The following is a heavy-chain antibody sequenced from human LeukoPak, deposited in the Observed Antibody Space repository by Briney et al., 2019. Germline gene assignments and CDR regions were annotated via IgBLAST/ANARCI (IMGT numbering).Heavy chain of an antibody. J-gene: IGHJ4*02. D-gene: IGHD6-13*01. CDR1: GYSFTNYW. Sequence: KDGESLKISCKGSGYSFTNYWIGWVRQMPGKGLEWMGIIYPGDSDTRYRPSFQGQVTISADKSISTAYLQWSSLKASDIAMYYCARTGYTSRWAIDYWGQGTLVTVSS. CDR2: IYPGDSDT. CDR3: ARTGYTSRWAIDY. V-gene: IGHV5-51*01.